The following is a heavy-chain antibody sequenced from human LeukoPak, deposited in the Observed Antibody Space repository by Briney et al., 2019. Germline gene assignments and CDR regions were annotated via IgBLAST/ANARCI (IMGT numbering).Heavy chain of an antibody. D-gene: IGHD5-18*01. CDR3: ARDDEGYTYRFDY. J-gene: IGHJ4*02. CDR2: ISSSSTTI. V-gene: IGHV3-48*02. CDR1: GFTFSTYS. Sequence: PGGSLRLSCAASGFTFSTYSMNWVRQAPGKGLEWLSYISSSSTTIYYADSVKGRFTISRDNAKNSLYLQMNSLRDEDTAVYYCARDDEGYTYRFDYWGQGTPVTVSS.